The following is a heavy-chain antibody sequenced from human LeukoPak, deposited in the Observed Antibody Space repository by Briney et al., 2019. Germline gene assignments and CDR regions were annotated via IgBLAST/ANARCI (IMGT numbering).Heavy chain of an antibody. V-gene: IGHV4-59*08. CDR1: GGSIGTYY. CDR2: IYVTGT. CDR3: ARHIGGGIEDMDV. D-gene: IGHD3-16*02. J-gene: IGHJ6*03. Sequence: SETLSLTCTVSGGSIGTYYWSWVRQSPGTGLEWIGYIYVTGTRYNPYLQSRATISVDRSRNQFFLKMTSVTAAYTAVYYCARHIGGGIEDMDVWGRGTKVTVSS.